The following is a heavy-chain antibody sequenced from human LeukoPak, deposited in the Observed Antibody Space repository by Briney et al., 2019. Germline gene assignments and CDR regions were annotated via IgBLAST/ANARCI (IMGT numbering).Heavy chain of an antibody. Sequence: SETLSLTCTVSGGSISSYYWSWVRQPPGKGLEWIGYIYYSGNTNYNPSLKSRLTMSADRSRNQFSLNLNSVAAADTAVYYCARINWNYFDYWGQGILVTVSS. D-gene: IGHD1-1*01. CDR3: ARINWNYFDY. V-gene: IGHV4-59*08. CDR1: GGSISSYY. CDR2: IYYSGNT. J-gene: IGHJ4*02.